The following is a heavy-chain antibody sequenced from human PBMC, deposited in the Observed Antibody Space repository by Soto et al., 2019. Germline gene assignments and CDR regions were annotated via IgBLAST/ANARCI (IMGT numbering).Heavy chain of an antibody. CDR1: GFTFSSYG. J-gene: IGHJ6*02. CDR2: IWYDGSNK. Sequence: GGSLRLSCAASGFTFSSYGMHWVRQAPGKGLEWVAVIWYDGSNKYYADSVKGRFTISRDNSKNTLYLQMNSLRAEDTAVYYCARHGSGSYYNYRLYYYYYGMDVWGQGTTVTVSS. V-gene: IGHV3-33*01. CDR3: ARHGSGSYYNYRLYYYYYGMDV. D-gene: IGHD3-10*01.